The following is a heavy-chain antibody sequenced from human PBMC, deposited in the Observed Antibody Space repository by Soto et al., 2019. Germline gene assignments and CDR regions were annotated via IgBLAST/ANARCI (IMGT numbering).Heavy chain of an antibody. CDR3: AMRCGSSTSCYDVTREIYYYYYMDV. CDR2: IYHSGST. Sequence: QVQLQESGPGLVKPSGTLSLTCAVSSGSISSSNWWSWVRQPPGKGLEWIGEIYHSGSTNYNPSLKSRVTISVDKSKNQFSLKLSSVTAEDTAVYYCAMRCGSSTSCYDVTREIYYYYYMDVWGKGTTVTVSS. CDR1: SGSISSSNW. J-gene: IGHJ6*03. D-gene: IGHD2-2*01. V-gene: IGHV4-4*02.